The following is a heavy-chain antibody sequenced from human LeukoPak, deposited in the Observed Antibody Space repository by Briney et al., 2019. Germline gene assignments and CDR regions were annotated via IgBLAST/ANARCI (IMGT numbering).Heavy chain of an antibody. Sequence: QPGGSLRLSCAASGFTFSSYSMNWVRQAPGKGLEWVSAISGSGGSTYYADSVKGRFTISRDNSKNTLYLQMNSLRAEDTAVYYCAKDSPYSSGWYDYWGQGALVTVSS. CDR2: ISGSGGST. V-gene: IGHV3-23*01. CDR1: GFTFSSYS. D-gene: IGHD6-19*01. CDR3: AKDSPYSSGWYDY. J-gene: IGHJ4*02.